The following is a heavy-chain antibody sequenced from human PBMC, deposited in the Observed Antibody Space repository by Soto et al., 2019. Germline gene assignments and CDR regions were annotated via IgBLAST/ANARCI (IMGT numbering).Heavy chain of an antibody. CDR1: GFTFTSSA. Sequence: SVKVSCKASGFTFTSSAVQWVRQARGQRLEWKGWIVVGSGNTNYAQKFQERVTITRDMSTSTAYMELSSLRSEDTAVYYCAAAHIVGATPFDYWGQGTLVTVSS. V-gene: IGHV1-58*01. CDR2: IVVGSGNT. D-gene: IGHD1-26*01. CDR3: AAAHIVGATPFDY. J-gene: IGHJ4*02.